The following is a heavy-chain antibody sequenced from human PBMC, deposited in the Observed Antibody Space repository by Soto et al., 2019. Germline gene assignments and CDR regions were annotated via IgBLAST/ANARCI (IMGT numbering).Heavy chain of an antibody. CDR1: GYTFTSYG. D-gene: IGHD3-3*01. Sequence: ASVKVSCKASGYTFTSYGISWVRQAPGQGLEWMGWISAYNGNTNYAQKLQGRVTMTTDTSTSTAYMELRSLRSDDTAVYYCARDRDDFWSGYPIDDWGQGTLVNVSS. CDR3: ARDRDDFWSGYPIDD. V-gene: IGHV1-18*01. CDR2: ISAYNGNT. J-gene: IGHJ4*02.